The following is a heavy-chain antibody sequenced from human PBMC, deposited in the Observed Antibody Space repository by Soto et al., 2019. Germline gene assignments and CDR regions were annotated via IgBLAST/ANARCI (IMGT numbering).Heavy chain of an antibody. CDR1: GGTFSSYT. V-gene: IGHV1-69*02. CDR2: IIPILGIA. D-gene: IGHD3-10*01. J-gene: IGHJ2*01. CDR3: SIVAPVGSYSWYFDL. Sequence: SVKVSCKASGGTFSSYTISWGRQAPGQRLEWMGRIIPILGIANYAQKFQGRVTITADKFTSTAYMELSSLRSEDTAVYYCSIVAPVGSYSWYFDLWGRGPPVT.